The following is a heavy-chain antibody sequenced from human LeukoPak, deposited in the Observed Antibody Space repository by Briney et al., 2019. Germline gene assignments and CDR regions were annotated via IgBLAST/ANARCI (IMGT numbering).Heavy chain of an antibody. CDR2: IRYDGSNT. D-gene: IGHD3-22*01. V-gene: IGHV3-30*02. J-gene: IGHJ4*02. Sequence: PGGSLRLSCAASGFTFSTNGMHWVRQAPGKGLEWVAFIRYDGSNTRYADSVKGRFTISRDNSKNTLYLQMNSLRAEDTAMYYCAKVVRYYYDSSGSALDYWGQGTLVTVSS. CDR3: AKVVRYYYDSSGSALDY. CDR1: GFTFSTNG.